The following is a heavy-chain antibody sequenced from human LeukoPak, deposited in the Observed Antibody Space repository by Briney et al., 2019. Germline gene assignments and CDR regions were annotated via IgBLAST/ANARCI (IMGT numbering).Heavy chain of an antibody. CDR2: ISYDGSNK. CDR1: GFTFSSYA. J-gene: IGHJ4*02. Sequence: GRSLRLSCAASGFTFSSYAMHWVRQAPGKGLEWVAVISYDGSNKYYADSVKGRFTISRDNSKNTLYLQMNSLRAEDTAVYYCARGGEDIVVVVAASGDTFFDYWGQGTLVTVSS. CDR3: ARGGEDIVVVVAASGDTFFDY. D-gene: IGHD2-15*01. V-gene: IGHV3-30-3*01.